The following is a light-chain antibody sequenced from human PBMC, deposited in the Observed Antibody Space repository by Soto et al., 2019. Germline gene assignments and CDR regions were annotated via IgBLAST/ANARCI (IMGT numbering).Light chain of an antibody. Sequence: EIVLTQSPGTLSLSPGERATLSCRASQSVSSTYLAWYQQKPGQAPRLLIYGASSRAIGIPDRFSGSGSGTDFTLTINRLEPEDFAVFYCQQYVSSWTFGQGTKVDIK. J-gene: IGKJ1*01. CDR3: QQYVSSWT. V-gene: IGKV3-20*01. CDR2: GAS. CDR1: QSVSSTY.